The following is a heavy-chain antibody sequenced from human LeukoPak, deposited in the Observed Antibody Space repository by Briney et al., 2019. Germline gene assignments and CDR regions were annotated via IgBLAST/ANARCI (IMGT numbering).Heavy chain of an antibody. CDR2: INHSGST. CDR3: ARARPYYDFWSGYYSTLDYYYYYMDV. CDR1: GGSFSGYY. J-gene: IGHJ6*03. D-gene: IGHD3-3*01. Sequence: PSETLSLICAVYGGSFSGYYWSWIRQPPGKGLEWIGEINHSGSTNYNPSLKSRVTISVDTSKNQFSLKLSSVTAADTAVYYCARARPYYDFWSGYYSTLDYYYYYMDVWGKGTTVTVSS. V-gene: IGHV4-34*01.